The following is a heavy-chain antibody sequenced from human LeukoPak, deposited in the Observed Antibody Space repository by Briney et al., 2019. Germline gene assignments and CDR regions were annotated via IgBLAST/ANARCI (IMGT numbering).Heavy chain of an antibody. CDR3: ARDDNSEYSDDAFDI. V-gene: IGHV4-4*07. CDR1: GASTSSYY. J-gene: IGHJ3*02. D-gene: IGHD2/OR15-2a*01. CDR2: IHTRGGT. Sequence: PSETLSLTCSVSGASTSSYYWSWLRQPAGKGLELIGRIHTRGGTEYNPSLKSRVTMSVDTSKNQFSLKLTSVTAADTAVYFCARDDNSEYSDDAFDIWGQGTLVTVSS.